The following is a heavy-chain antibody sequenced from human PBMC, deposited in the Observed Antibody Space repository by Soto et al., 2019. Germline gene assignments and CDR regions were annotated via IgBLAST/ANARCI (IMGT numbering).Heavy chain of an antibody. CDR3: ARLDYYYYYGMDV. Sequence: QVQLQESGPGLVKPSGTLSLTCAVSGGSISSSNWWSWVRQPPGKGLEWIGEIYHSGSTNYNPSLKSRVTXAXDXFQNQCSLKLSSVTAADTAVYYCARLDYYYYYGMDVWGQGTTVTVSS. CDR1: GGSISSSNW. V-gene: IGHV4-4*02. CDR2: IYHSGST. J-gene: IGHJ6*02.